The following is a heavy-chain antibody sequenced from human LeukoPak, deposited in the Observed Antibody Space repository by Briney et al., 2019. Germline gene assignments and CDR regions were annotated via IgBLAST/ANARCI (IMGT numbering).Heavy chain of an antibody. CDR2: MNNNGRVI. CDR3: AKDRVMMGYGDYKYFFDY. D-gene: IGHD4-17*01. CDR1: GFTFNTYW. V-gene: IGHV3-74*01. J-gene: IGHJ4*02. Sequence: GRSLRLSCRVSGFTFNTYWMHWVRQTPEKGLVWVSRMNNNGRVISYADSVKGRFTIYRDNAKNTLYLQMTSLRAEDTAVYYCAKDRVMMGYGDYKYFFDYWGQGTLVTVSS.